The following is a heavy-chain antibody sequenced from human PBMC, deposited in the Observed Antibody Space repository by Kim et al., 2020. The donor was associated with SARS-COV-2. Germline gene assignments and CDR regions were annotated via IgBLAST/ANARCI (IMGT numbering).Heavy chain of an antibody. CDR3: ARPMVRGVINH. V-gene: IGHV3-21*01. D-gene: IGHD3-10*01. CDR2: I. J-gene: IGHJ4*02. Sequence: IYNAKTGKGRLTNTRDNDKTSLYLQMNSLRAEDTAVYYCARPMVRGVINHWGQGTLVTVSS.